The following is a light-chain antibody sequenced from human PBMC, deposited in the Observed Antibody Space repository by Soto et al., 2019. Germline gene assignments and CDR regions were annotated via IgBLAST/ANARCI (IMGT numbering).Light chain of an antibody. CDR1: QSVSSN. CDR2: GAS. J-gene: IGKJ2*01. CDR3: QQYNNWPPYT. V-gene: IGKV3-15*01. Sequence: EIVMTQSPATLSVSPGERATLSCRASQSVSSNLAWYQQKPGQAPRLLIYGASTRATGITARFSGSGSGTEFTLTISSLQSEDFAVYYCQQYNNWPPYTFGQGPKLEIK.